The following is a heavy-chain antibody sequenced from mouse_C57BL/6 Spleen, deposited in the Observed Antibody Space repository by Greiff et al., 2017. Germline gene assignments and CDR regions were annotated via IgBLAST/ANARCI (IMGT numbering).Heavy chain of an antibody. CDR1: GYTFTSYW. D-gene: IGHD2-3*01. J-gene: IGHJ4*01. Sequence: QVQLQQPGAELVRPGSSVKLSCKASGYTFTSYWMHWVKQRPIQGLEWIGNIDPSDSETNYNQKFKDKATLTVDKSSSTAYMPLSSLTSEDSAVYYCARWDGYYVMDYWGQGTSVTVSS. CDR2: IDPSDSET. CDR3: ARWDGYYVMDY. V-gene: IGHV1-52*01.